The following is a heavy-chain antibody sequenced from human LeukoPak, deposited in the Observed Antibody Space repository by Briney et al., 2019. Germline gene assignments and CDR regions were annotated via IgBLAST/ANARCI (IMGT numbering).Heavy chain of an antibody. CDR2: FDPEDGET. D-gene: IGHD3-22*01. CDR1: GYTLTELS. Sequence: ASVKVSCKVSGYTLTELSMHWMRQAPGKGLEWMGGFDPEDGETIYAQKFQGRVTMTEDTSTDTAYMELSSLRSEDTAVYYCATGPPYYYDSSFAFDIWGQGTMVTVSS. V-gene: IGHV1-24*01. J-gene: IGHJ3*02. CDR3: ATGPPYYYDSSFAFDI.